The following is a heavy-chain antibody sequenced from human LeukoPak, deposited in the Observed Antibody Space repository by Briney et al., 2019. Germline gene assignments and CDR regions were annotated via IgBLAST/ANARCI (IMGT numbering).Heavy chain of an antibody. CDR2: ISGSGGST. J-gene: IGHJ1*01. V-gene: IGHV3-23*01. CDR3: AKGGGYSYGYVSFQH. Sequence: GGSLRLSCAASGFTFSSYAMSWVRQAPGKGPEWVSAISGSGGSTYYADSVKGRFTISRDNSKNTLYLQMNSLRAEDTAVYYCAKGGGYSYGYVSFQHWGQGTLVTVSS. CDR1: GFTFSSYA. D-gene: IGHD5-18*01.